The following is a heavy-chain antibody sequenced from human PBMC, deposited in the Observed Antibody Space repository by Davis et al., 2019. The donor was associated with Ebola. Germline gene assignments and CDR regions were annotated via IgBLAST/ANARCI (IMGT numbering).Heavy chain of an antibody. J-gene: IGHJ4*02. Sequence: MPSETLSLTCAVYGGSFSGYYWSWIRQPPGKGLEWIGSIYYSGSTYYNPSLKSRVTISVDTSKNQFSLKLSSVTAEDTAVYYCARHVRVTMIVVVTLEYYFDYWGQGTLVTVSS. D-gene: IGHD3-22*01. CDR1: GGSFSGYY. CDR3: ARHVRVTMIVVVTLEYYFDY. CDR2: IYYSGST. V-gene: IGHV4-34*01.